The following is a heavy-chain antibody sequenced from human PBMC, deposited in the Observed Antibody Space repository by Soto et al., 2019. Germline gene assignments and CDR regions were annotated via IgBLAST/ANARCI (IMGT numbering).Heavy chain of an antibody. V-gene: IGHV1-2*02. CDR3: TRENIENSDGLYDAFDI. CDR2: MNPKSGGA. CDR1: GYTFTDYY. J-gene: IGHJ3*02. D-gene: IGHD5-18*01. Sequence: EASVKVSCKTSGYTFTDYYTHWVRQAPGQGLEWMGWMNPKSGGAYFAQKFQGRVTLTRDTSIGTAYIEVNSLTSDDMAVYFCTRENIENSDGLYDAFDIWGQGTTVTV.